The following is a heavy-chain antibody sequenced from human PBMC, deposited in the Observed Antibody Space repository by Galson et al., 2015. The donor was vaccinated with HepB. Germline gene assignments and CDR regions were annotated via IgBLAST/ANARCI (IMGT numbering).Heavy chain of an antibody. CDR2: ISGAGATT. CDR3: AKERGWYGGPNYGS. D-gene: IGHD2-15*01. Sequence: SLRLSCASSGFTFRYYAMTWVRRAPGKGLEWVSDISGAGATTHYADSVKGRFTISRDSSRDTLYLQMDRLRAADTAAYYCAKERGWYGGPNYGSWGQGTLVTVSS. CDR1: GFTFRYYA. J-gene: IGHJ5*02. V-gene: IGHV3-23*01.